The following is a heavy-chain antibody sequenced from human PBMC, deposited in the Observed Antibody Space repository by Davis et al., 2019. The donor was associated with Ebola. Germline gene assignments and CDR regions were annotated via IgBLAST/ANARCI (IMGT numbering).Heavy chain of an antibody. CDR3: ARCPASYYYDSSGYYALPDAFDI. V-gene: IGHV3-53*01. D-gene: IGHD3-22*01. CDR1: GFTVSSNY. Sequence: GGSLRLSCAASGFTVSSNYMSWVRQAPGKGLEWVSVIYSGGSTYYADSVKGRFTISRDNSKNTLYLQMNSLRAEDTAVYYCARCPASYYYDSSGYYALPDAFDIWGQGTMVTVSS. CDR2: IYSGGST. J-gene: IGHJ3*02.